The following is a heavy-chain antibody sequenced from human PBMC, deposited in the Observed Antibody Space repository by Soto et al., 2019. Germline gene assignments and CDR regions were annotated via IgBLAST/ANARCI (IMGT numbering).Heavy chain of an antibody. J-gene: IGHJ3*02. V-gene: IGHV4-59*01. CDR1: GGSISSYY. CDR2: IYYSGST. CDR3: ARDSLTYGSGSTNAFDI. D-gene: IGHD3-10*01. Sequence: SETLSLTCTVSGGSISSYYRSWIRQPPGKGLEWIGYIYYSGSTNYNPSLKSRVTISVDTSKNQFSLKLSSVTAADTAVYYCARDSLTYGSGSTNAFDIWGQGTMVTVSS.